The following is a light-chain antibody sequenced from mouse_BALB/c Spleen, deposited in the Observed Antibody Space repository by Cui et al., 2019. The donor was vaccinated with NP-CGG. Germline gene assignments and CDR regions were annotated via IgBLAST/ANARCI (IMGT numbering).Light chain of an antibody. CDR2: GTN. CDR3: ALWYSNHWV. Sequence: VLTQQPAPTTSPGETVTLTCRSSTGAVTTSNYANWVQEKPDHLFTGLIGGTNNRAPGVPARFSGSLIGDKAALTITGAQTEDEAIYFCALWYSNHWVFGGGTKLTVL. CDR1: TGAVTTSNY. J-gene: IGLJ1*01. V-gene: IGLV1*01.